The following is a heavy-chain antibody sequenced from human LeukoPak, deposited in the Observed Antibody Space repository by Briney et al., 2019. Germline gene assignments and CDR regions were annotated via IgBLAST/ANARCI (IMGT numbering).Heavy chain of an antibody. CDR2: ISAYNGNT. CDR1: GYTFTSYG. Sequence: GASVKVSCKASGYTFTSYGISWVRQAPGQGLEWMGWISAYNGNTNYAQKLQGRVTMTTDTSTSTAYMELRSLRSDDTAVYYCARDWKPPDYYYGMDVWGQGTTVTVSS. CDR3: ARDWKPPDYYYGMDV. D-gene: IGHD1-1*01. V-gene: IGHV1-18*01. J-gene: IGHJ6*02.